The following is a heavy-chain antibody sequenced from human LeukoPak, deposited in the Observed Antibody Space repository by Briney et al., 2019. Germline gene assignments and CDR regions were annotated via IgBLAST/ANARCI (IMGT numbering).Heavy chain of an antibody. CDR2: IYYSGIT. CDR3: ARLLSYQPLLGFDY. V-gene: IGHV4-59*01. J-gene: IGHJ4*02. D-gene: IGHD2-2*01. CDR1: GGSISSYY. Sequence: SETLSLTCTVSGGSISSYYWNWIRQPPGKGLEWIGYIYYSGITNYNPSLKSRVTISVDTSKSQFSLKLSSVTAADTAMYYCARLLSYQPLLGFDYWGQGTLVTVSS.